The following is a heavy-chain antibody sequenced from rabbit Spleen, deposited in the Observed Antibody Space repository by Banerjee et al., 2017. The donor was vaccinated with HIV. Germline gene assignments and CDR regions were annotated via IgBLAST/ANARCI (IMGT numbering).Heavy chain of an antibody. Sequence: QEQLEESGGDLVKPEGSLTLTCTASGIDFSSTRYMCWVRQAPGKGLEWITCINVDSGSTWYASWAKGRFTISKASSTTVTLQMTSLTAADTASYFCASNRATVSIYYYGMDLWGPGTLVTVS. V-gene: IGHV1S45*01. D-gene: IGHD4-2*01. CDR1: GIDFSSTRY. J-gene: IGHJ6*01. CDR2: INVDSGST. CDR3: ASNRATVSIYYYGMDL.